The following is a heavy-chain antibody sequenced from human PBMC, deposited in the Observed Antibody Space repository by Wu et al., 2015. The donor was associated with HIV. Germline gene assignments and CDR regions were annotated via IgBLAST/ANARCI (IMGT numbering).Heavy chain of an antibody. J-gene: IGHJ5*02. CDR3: ARSVYSTSWYSDADSVRGNWFDP. CDR2: IIPMFNTT. Sequence: QVQLVQSGAEVKKPGASVKVSCKASGGTFSSYAISWVRQAPGQGLEWMGGIIPMFNTTHYAQKFQGRVTITADESTNTAYMELSSVRSEDTAFYYCARSVYSTSWYSDADSVRGNWFDPWGQGTLVTVSS. V-gene: IGHV1-69*13. CDR1: GGTFSSYA. D-gene: IGHD6-13*01.